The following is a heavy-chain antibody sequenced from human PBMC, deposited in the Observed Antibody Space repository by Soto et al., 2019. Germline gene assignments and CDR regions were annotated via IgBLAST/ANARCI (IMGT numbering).Heavy chain of an antibody. CDR2: IYYSGST. CDR1: GGSISSYY. J-gene: IGHJ5*02. CDR3: ARDMSITIFGVVTSNWFDP. V-gene: IGHV4-59*01. D-gene: IGHD3-3*01. Sequence: QVQLQESGPGLVKASETLSLTCTVSGGSISSYYWSWVRQPPGKGLVWIGYIYYSGSTNYNPSLKSPVTLSVDTSKNQFSLKLSSVTAAETAMSSCARDMSITIFGVVTSNWFDPWGKGTLVTVSS.